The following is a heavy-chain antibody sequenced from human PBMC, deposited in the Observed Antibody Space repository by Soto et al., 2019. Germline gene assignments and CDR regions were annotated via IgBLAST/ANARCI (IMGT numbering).Heavy chain of an antibody. J-gene: IGHJ3*01. Sequence: SVKVSCKASGGTFGRNAINWVRQAPGQGLEWMGGIIPMFGTANHAQKFRDRIVITADESTNTAYLELNSLRYEDTAIYYCARPQGSGWRFNALDFWGQGTVVTVSS. CDR1: GGTFGRNA. V-gene: IGHV1-69*13. D-gene: IGHD6-19*01. CDR3: ARPQGSGWRFNALDF. CDR2: IIPMFGTA.